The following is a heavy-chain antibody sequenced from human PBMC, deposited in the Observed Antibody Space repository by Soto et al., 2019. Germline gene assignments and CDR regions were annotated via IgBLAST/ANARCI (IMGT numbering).Heavy chain of an antibody. D-gene: IGHD3-3*01. Sequence: ASVKVSCKASGGTFTSYYLNWVRQAPGQGLEWMGVINPHGGSTKCAQKFQGRVTMTRDTSRSTVYMELRSLRSDDTAIYYCARSSGGNFGIIIEGSNWFDPWGQGTLVTVSS. CDR3: ARSSGGNFGIIIEGSNWFDP. J-gene: IGHJ5*02. CDR2: INPHGGST. V-gene: IGHV1-46*01. CDR1: GGTFTSYY.